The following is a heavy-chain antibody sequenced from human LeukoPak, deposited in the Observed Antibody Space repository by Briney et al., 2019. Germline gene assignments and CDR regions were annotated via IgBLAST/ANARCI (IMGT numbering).Heavy chain of an antibody. CDR1: GGSVSSGSYY. CDR3: ARDLSGWYVLDY. J-gene: IGHJ4*02. V-gene: IGHV4-61*01. CDR2: IHYGGST. D-gene: IGHD6-19*01. Sequence: SETLSLTCTVSGGSVSSGSYYWSWIRQPPGKGLEWIGYIHYGGSTNYNPSLKSRVTISVDTSKNQFSLKLSSVTAADTAVYYCARDLSGWYVLDYCGQGTLGTVSS.